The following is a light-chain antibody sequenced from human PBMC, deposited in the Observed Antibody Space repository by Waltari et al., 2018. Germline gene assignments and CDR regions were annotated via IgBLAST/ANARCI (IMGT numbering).Light chain of an antibody. Sequence: DIQMTQSPSTLSASVGDRVTITCRASQSISSWLAWYQQKPGKAPKLLIYATSDLQSGVPSRFSGSGSGTDFTLTISSLQPEDSATYYCQQTFSAFRTFGGGTKVEIK. CDR3: QQTFSAFRT. V-gene: IGKV1-39*01. J-gene: IGKJ4*01. CDR1: QSISSW. CDR2: ATS.